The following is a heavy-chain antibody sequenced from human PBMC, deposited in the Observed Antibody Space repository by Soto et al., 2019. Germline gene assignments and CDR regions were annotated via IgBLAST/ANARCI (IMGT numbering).Heavy chain of an antibody. CDR2: ISSNGGST. CDR3: ARDLSYSDY. V-gene: IGHV3-64*01. Sequence: GESLKISCAASGFTFSSYAMHWVRQAPGKGLEYVSAISSNGGSTYYANSVKGRFTISRDNSKNTLYLQMGSLRAEDMAVYYCARDLSYSDYWGQGTLVTVSS. CDR1: GFTFSSYA. J-gene: IGHJ4*02.